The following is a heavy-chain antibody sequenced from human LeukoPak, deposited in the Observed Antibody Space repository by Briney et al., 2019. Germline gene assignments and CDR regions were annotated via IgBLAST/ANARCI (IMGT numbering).Heavy chain of an antibody. J-gene: IGHJ3*02. CDR2: IIPILGIA. V-gene: IGHV1-69*04. D-gene: IGHD3-10*01. CDR1: GGTFSSYA. CDR3: ASPAWSGQRVITFDI. Sequence: GASVKVSCKASGGTFSSYAISWVRQAPGQGLEWMGRIIPILGIANYAQKFQGRVTITADKSTSTAYMELSSLRSEDTAVYYCASPAWSGQRVITFDIWGQGTMVTVSS.